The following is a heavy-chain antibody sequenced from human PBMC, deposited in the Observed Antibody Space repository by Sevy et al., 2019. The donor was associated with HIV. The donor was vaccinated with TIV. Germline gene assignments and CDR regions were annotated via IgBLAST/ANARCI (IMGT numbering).Heavy chain of an antibody. V-gene: IGHV3-23*01. CDR3: AKEWTQLSDWYGELDY. CDR1: GFTFSNYV. Sequence: GESLKISCAASGFTFSNYVMSWVRQAPGKGLEWVSSIRISGGNTYYADSVKGRFTISRDNSKNTLYLQMNSLRAEDTAVYYCAKEWTQLSDWYGELDYWGQGSLVTVSS. D-gene: IGHD6-19*01. CDR2: IRISGGNT. J-gene: IGHJ4*02.